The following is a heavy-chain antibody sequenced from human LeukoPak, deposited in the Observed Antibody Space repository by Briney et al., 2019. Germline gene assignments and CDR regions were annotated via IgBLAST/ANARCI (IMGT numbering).Heavy chain of an antibody. Sequence: SQTLSLTCTVFGGSISSGDYYWSWIRQPPGKGLEWIGYIYYSGSTNYNASLKSRVAISVDTSKNQFSLSLNSVTAADTAVYYCGGRAARYFDYWGQGILVTVSS. CDR1: GGSISSGDYY. D-gene: IGHD2-15*01. V-gene: IGHV4-30-4*08. CDR2: IYYSGST. CDR3: GGRAARYFDY. J-gene: IGHJ4*02.